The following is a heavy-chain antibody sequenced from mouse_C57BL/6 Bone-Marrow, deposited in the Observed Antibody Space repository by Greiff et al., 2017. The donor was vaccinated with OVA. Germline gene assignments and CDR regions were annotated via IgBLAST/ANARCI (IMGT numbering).Heavy chain of an antibody. Sequence: DVMLVESGEGLVKPGGSLKLSCAASGFTFSSYAMSWVRQTPEKRLEWVAYISSGGDYIYYAETVKGRFTIPRANARNTLYLQMSSLKSEDTAMYYCTRDPCRSWFAYWGQGTLVTVSA. CDR2: ISSGGDYI. V-gene: IGHV5-9-1*02. CDR1: GFTFSSYA. J-gene: IGHJ3*01. CDR3: TRDPCRSWFAY.